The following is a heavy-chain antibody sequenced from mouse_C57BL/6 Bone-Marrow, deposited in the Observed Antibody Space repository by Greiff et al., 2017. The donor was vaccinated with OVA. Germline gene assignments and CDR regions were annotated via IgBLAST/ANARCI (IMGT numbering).Heavy chain of an antibody. J-gene: IGHJ2*01. V-gene: IGHV1-53*01. CDR1: GYTFTSYW. Sequence: VPLQQHGTELVKPGASVKLSCTASGYTFTSYWMHWVQQRPGQCLEWIGNINPSNGGTNYNENFKSKATLTVDKSSSTAYMQLSSLTSEDSAVYYCARWIFDYWGQGTTLTVSS. CDR3: ARWIFDY. CDR2: INPSNGGT.